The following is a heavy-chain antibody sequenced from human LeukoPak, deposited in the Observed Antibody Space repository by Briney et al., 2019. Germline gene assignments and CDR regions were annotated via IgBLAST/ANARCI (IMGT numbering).Heavy chain of an antibody. Sequence: GGSLRLSCAASRFSFSTYEMNWVRQAPGKGLELVSYISSSASTIYYADSVKGRFTISRDGAKNSLYLQMNSLRAEDTAVYYCAGRNYYYGMDVWGRGTTVTVSS. CDR2: ISSSASTI. CDR1: RFSFSTYE. J-gene: IGHJ6*02. CDR3: AGRNYYYGMDV. V-gene: IGHV3-48*03.